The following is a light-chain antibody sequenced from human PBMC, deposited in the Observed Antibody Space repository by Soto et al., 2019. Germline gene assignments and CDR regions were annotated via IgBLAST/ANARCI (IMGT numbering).Light chain of an antibody. CDR1: ESVGSN. V-gene: IGKV3-15*01. Sequence: EIVMTQPPATLSVSPGERATLSCRASESVGSNLAWYQQKPGQAPRLLIHGASKRATGIPARFSGSGSGTEFTLTISSLQSEDFAVYYCQQYYKWPPETFGQGTKVDIK. CDR3: QQYYKWPPET. J-gene: IGKJ2*01. CDR2: GAS.